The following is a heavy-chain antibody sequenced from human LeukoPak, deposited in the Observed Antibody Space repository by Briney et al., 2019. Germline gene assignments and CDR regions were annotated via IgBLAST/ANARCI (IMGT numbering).Heavy chain of an antibody. D-gene: IGHD6-6*01. CDR2: INHSGST. CDR1: GGSFSGYY. V-gene: IGHV4-34*01. CDR3: ARAPRQLVYYYMDV. Sequence: PSETLSLTCAVYGGSFSGYYWSWIRQPPGKGLEWIGEINHSGSTNYNPSLKSRVTISVDTSKNQFSLKLSSVTAADTAVYYCARAPRQLVYYYMDVWGKGTTVTVSS. J-gene: IGHJ6*03.